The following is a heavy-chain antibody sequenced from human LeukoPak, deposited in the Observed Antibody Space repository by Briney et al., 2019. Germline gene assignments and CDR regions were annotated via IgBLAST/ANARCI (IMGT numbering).Heavy chain of an antibody. CDR3: ATDSRYYYGSGSYYYFDY. CDR1: GYTFTSYY. CDR2: INPSGGST. J-gene: IGHJ4*02. D-gene: IGHD3-10*01. V-gene: IGHV1-46*01. Sequence: ASVKVSCKASGYTFTSYYMHWVRQAPGQGLEWMGIINPSGGSTSYAQKFQGRVTMTRDTSTSTVYMELSSLRSEDTAVYYCATDSRYYYGSGSYYYFDYWGQGTLVTVSS.